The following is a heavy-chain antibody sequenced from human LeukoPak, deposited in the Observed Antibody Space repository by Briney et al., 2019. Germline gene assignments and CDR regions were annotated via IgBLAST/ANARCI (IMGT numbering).Heavy chain of an antibody. Sequence: GGSLRLSCAASGFTFSRSAMTWVRQTPGKGLDWVSRISSSGNTYYADSVKGRFTISRDNSKNMLYLQINSLRAEDTAVYYCVKGRISEDGLDFWGQGTLVTVSS. CDR2: ISSSGNT. D-gene: IGHD6-13*01. CDR1: GFTFSRSA. CDR3: VKGRISEDGLDF. J-gene: IGHJ4*02. V-gene: IGHV3-23*01.